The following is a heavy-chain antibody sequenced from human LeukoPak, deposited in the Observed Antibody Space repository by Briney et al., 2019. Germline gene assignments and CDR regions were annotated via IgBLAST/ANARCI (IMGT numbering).Heavy chain of an antibody. CDR1: GYTFTSYY. Sequence: GASVKVSCKASGYTFTSYYMHWVRQAPGQGLEWMGIINPSSGSTSYAQKFQGRVTMTRDTSTSTVYMELSSLRSEDTAVYYCARTMVRGVTPDYWGQGTLVTVSS. D-gene: IGHD3-10*01. V-gene: IGHV1-46*01. J-gene: IGHJ4*02. CDR3: ARTMVRGVTPDY. CDR2: INPSSGST.